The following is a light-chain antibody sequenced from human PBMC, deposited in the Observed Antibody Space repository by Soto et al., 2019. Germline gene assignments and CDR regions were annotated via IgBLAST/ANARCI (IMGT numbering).Light chain of an antibody. V-gene: IGKV3-11*01. Sequence: ETVLTQSPATLSLSPGERATLSCRASQSISSYLAWYQQKPGQAPRLLIYDASNRATGIPARFSGSGSGTDFPIPISRLEPEDSAVYYCKHRSSWWTFGQGTKVEIK. CDR2: DAS. J-gene: IGKJ1*01. CDR1: QSISSY. CDR3: KHRSSWWT.